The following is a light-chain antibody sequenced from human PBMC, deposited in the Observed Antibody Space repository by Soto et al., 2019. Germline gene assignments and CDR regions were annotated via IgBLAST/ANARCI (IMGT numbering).Light chain of an antibody. Sequence: EIVLTQSPGTLSLSPGARAPLSCRASQSVRSNLAWYQQKPGQAPRLLIYGASTRATGIPARFSGSGSGTEFTLTISSLQSEDFAVYYCQQYKNWSFGQGTKVDIK. CDR1: QSVRSN. CDR3: QQYKNWS. V-gene: IGKV3-15*01. CDR2: GAS. J-gene: IGKJ1*01.